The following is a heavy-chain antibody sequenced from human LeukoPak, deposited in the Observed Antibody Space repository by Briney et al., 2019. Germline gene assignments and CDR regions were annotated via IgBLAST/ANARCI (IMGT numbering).Heavy chain of an antibody. CDR2: IGGSNGIT. V-gene: IGHV3-23*01. CDR3: ARNENSGWGYFDY. CDR1: GFTFSDFW. J-gene: IGHJ4*02. D-gene: IGHD5-12*01. Sequence: PGGSLRLSCAASGFTFSDFWMSWVRQAPGKGLEWVSVIGGSNGITFYVGSVKGRFTISRDNSKDTLYLQMNSLRAEDTAVYYCARNENSGWGYFDYWGQGTLVTVSS.